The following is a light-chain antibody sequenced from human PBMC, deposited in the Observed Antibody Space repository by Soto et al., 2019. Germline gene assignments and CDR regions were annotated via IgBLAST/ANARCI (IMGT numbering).Light chain of an antibody. J-gene: IGKJ3*01. CDR1: QGISTF. CDR3: QQYDRVPT. Sequence: DIHMTQSPSSLSASVGDRVTITCRASQGISTFLNWYQHKPGRAPKLLIYDASNLQAGVPSRFSGSGSGTNFTFTSADLQPEDTATYYCQQYDRVPTFGPGTKVEI. CDR2: DAS. V-gene: IGKV1-33*01.